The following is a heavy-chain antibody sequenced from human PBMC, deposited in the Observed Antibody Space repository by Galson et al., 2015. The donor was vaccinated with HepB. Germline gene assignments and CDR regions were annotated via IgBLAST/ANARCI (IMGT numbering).Heavy chain of an antibody. CDR3: ATTYNYYYMDV. V-gene: IGHV4-39*01. CDR2: LSDTGST. J-gene: IGHJ6*03. Sequence: LSLTCTVSGGSVSTYSYYWGWIRQPPGKELEWIGSLSDTGSTHYNPSLKSRVTISADTSKNQFSLKLSSVTATDTAVYYCATTYNYYYMDVWGKGTAVTVSS. CDR1: GGSVSTYSYY.